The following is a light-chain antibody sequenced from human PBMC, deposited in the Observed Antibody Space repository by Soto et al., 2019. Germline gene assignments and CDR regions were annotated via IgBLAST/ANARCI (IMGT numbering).Light chain of an antibody. J-gene: IGKJ5*01. Sequence: AIRMTQSPSSFSASTGDRVTITCLASQGISSYLAWYQQKPGKAPKLLIYAASTLQSGVPSRFSGSGSGTDFTLTISCLQSEDFATYYCQQYYSYPLTFCQGTRLEIK. V-gene: IGKV1-8*01. CDR1: QGISSY. CDR2: AAS. CDR3: QQYYSYPLT.